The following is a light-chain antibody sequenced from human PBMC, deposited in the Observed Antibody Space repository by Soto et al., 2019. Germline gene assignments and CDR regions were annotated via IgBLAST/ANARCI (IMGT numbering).Light chain of an antibody. CDR2: EDN. V-gene: IGLV6-57*04. J-gene: IGLJ2*01. Sequence: NFMLTQPHSVSESPGKTVTISCTRSSGSIASNYVQWYQQRPGSAPTTVIFEDNERPSGVPDRFSGSIDSFSNSASLTISGLKNEDEADYCCQSYDSSNWVFGGGTKLTVL. CDR1: SGSIASNY. CDR3: QSYDSSNWV.